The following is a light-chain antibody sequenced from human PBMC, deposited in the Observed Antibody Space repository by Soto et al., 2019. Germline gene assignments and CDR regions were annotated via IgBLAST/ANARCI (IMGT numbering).Light chain of an antibody. J-gene: IGKJ3*01. CDR2: AAS. CDR1: QGISSY. CDR3: LHLNSYSPDT. V-gene: IGKV1-9*01. Sequence: DIPLTQSPCFLSASVGDRVTITCRASQGISSYLAWYQQKPGKARKLLIFAASTLQNGVPSTFSGSGSGTEFTLTIISLQPEDFATYYCLHLNSYSPDTFGPGTKVDI.